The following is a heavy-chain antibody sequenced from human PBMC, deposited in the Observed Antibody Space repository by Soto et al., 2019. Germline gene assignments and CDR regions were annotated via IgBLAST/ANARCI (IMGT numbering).Heavy chain of an antibody. CDR1: GFIFSSYP. V-gene: IGHV3-23*01. Sequence: LRLSCAASGFIFSSYPMSWDRQAPGKGLEWVSGIGGSGDRRYYAESVKGRFTISRDNSRNTLYLQMNSLRAEDTAVYYCAKITLEWLLSPRDPLNYWGQGTLVTVSS. CDR3: AKITLEWLLSPRDPLNY. CDR2: IGGSGDRR. D-gene: IGHD3-3*01. J-gene: IGHJ4*02.